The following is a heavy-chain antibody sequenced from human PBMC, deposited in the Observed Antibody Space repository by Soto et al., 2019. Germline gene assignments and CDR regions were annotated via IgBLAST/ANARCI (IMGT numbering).Heavy chain of an antibody. V-gene: IGHV1-18*04. CDR3: ARETYYFGSGTYDDGMDV. CDR1: GFTFTSYG. CDR2: ISIYNDNT. J-gene: IGHJ6*02. D-gene: IGHD3-10*01. Sequence: SSEKVSCKASGFTFTSYGSSLVRQAPGQGLEWMAWISIYNDNTKYAQKFQGRITMTTDTSTSTAYMELRSLRSDDTAVYYCARETYYFGSGTYDDGMDVWGQGTTVTVSS.